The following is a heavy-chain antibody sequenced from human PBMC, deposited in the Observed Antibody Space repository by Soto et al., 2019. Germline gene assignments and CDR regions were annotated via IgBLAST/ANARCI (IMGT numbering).Heavy chain of an antibody. D-gene: IGHD2-8*01. V-gene: IGHV4-31*03. J-gene: IGHJ6*02. CDR1: GGSISRGGYY. Sequence: QVQLQESGPGLVKPSQTLSLTCTVSGGSISRGGYYWIWLRQHPGRDLVWIGYIYYSGNTYYNPPLKSRVTISVDTSKNQFSVKRRAVTAADTAVYYCAREQWYFENFYGVDVWGLGTTVTVSS. CDR2: IYYSGNT. CDR3: AREQWYFENFYGVDV.